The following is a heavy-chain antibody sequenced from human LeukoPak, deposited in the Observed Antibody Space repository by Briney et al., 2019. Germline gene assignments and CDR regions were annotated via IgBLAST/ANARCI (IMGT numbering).Heavy chain of an antibody. D-gene: IGHD4-17*01. V-gene: IGHV4-34*01. CDR2: INHSGST. J-gene: IGHJ4*02. CDR1: GGSFSGYY. CDR3: ARRFHTTGWD. Sequence: PSETLSLTCAVYGGSFSGYYRSWIRQPPGKGLEWIGEINHSGSTNYNPSLKSRVTISVDTSKNQFSLKLSSVTAADTAVYYCARRFHTTGWDWGQGTLVTVSS.